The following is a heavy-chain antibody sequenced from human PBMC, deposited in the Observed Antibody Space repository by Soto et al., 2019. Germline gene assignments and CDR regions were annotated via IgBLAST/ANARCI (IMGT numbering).Heavy chain of an antibody. J-gene: IGHJ4*02. CDR1: GGSISSYY. CDR3: ACQNYYDSSGYSVDY. D-gene: IGHD3-22*01. Sequence: SETLSLTCTVSGGSISSYYWSWIRQPPGKGLEWIGYIYYSGSTNYNPSLKSRVTISVDTSKNQFSLKLSSVIAADTAVYYCACQNYYDSSGYSVDYWGQGTLVTVSS. CDR2: IYYSGST. V-gene: IGHV4-59*01.